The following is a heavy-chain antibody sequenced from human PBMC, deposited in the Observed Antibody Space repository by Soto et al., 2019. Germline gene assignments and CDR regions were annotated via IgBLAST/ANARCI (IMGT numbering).Heavy chain of an antibody. D-gene: IGHD2-21*01. CDR3: AKYSTSDPSGFLDL. J-gene: IGHJ5*02. Sequence: GGSLRLSCAASGFTFSIYAVAWIRQTPGKGLEWVSVIGAGSDGIQYVDSVKGRFSIFRDNSKNTLFLHMNSLRAEDTAIYYFAKYSTSDPSGFLDLWGQGTLVTVSS. CDR2: IGAGSDGI. V-gene: IGHV3-23*01. CDR1: GFTFSIYA.